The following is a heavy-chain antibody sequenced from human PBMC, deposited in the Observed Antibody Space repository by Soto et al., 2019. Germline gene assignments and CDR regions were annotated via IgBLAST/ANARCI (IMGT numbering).Heavy chain of an antibody. CDR3: ARGRIAARSWFDP. D-gene: IGHD6-13*01. V-gene: IGHV4-39*01. CDR1: GGSISSSSYY. J-gene: IGHJ5*02. CDR2: IYYSGST. Sequence: SETLSLTCTVSGGSISSSSYYWGWIRQPPGKGLEWIGSIYYSGSTYYNPSLKSRVTISVDTSKNQFSLKLSSVTAADTAVYYCARGRIAARSWFDPWGQGTLVTVSS.